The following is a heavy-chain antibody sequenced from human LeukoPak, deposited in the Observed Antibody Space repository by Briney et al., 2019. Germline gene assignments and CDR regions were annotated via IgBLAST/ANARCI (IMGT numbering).Heavy chain of an antibody. CDR2: IKQDGNEK. J-gene: IGHJ4*02. CDR3: ARQRRYCSGDNCYQRTFDY. Sequence: GGSLRLSCAASGFIFNNYWISWVRQAPGEGLEWVANIKQDGNEKYYVDSVKGRFTISRDNAKNSLYLQMNSLRAEDTAVYYCARQRRYCSGDNCYQRTFDYWGQGTLVTVSS. V-gene: IGHV3-7*01. D-gene: IGHD2-15*01. CDR1: GFIFNNYW.